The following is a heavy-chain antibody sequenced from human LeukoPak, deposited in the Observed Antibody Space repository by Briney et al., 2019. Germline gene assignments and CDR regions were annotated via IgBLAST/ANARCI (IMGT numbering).Heavy chain of an antibody. CDR3: AKDGYYDSSGYYYFDY. Sequence: GGSLRLSCVASGFNFGDYYMNWIRQSPGKGLEWISYMSSRSGIIYYGGSVKGRFTISRDNAKNSLYLQMNSLRAEDTAVYYCAKDGYYDSSGYYYFDYWGQGTLVTVSS. CDR2: MSSRSGII. J-gene: IGHJ4*02. D-gene: IGHD3-22*01. CDR1: GFNFGDYY. V-gene: IGHV3-11*01.